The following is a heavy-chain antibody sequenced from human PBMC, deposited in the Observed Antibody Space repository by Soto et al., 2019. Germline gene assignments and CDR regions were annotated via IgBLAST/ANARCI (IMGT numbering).Heavy chain of an antibody. D-gene: IGHD2-21*02. V-gene: IGHV1-69*01. Sequence: QVHLVQSGAEVRKPGSSLRVSCKSSGATFSTTGISWVRQAPGQGLEWMGGIIPLFGTPKYARKFQGRVSITADESTNAVYMELNRLSPDDAAVYYCARASPVICGGDPCYRMDSSFDSWGQGSLVIVSS. CDR3: ARASPVICGGDPCYRMDSSFDS. CDR2: IIPLFGTP. CDR1: GATFSTTG. J-gene: IGHJ5*01.